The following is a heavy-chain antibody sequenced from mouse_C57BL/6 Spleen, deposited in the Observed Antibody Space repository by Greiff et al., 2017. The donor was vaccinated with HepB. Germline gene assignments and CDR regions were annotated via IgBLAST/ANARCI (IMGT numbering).Heavy chain of an antibody. CDR1: GYTFTSYW. J-gene: IGHJ2*01. V-gene: IGHV1-69*01. CDR2: IDPSDSYT. D-gene: IGHD3-2*02. CDR3: ARDSSGYGY. Sequence: QVQLQQSGAELVMPGASVKLSCKASGYTFTSYWMHWVKQRPGQGLEWIGEIDPSDSYTNYNQKFKGKSTLTVDKSSSTAYMQLSSLTSEDSAVYYGARDSSGYGYWGQGTTLTVSS.